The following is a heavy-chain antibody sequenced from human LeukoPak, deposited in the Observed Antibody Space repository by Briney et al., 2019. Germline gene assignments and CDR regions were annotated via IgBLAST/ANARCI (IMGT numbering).Heavy chain of an antibody. CDR1: GYTFTGYY. V-gene: IGHV1-2*06. Sequence: GASVKVSCKASGYTFTGYYMHWVRQAPGQGLEWMGRINPNSGGTNYAQKFQGRVTMTRDTSISTAYMELSRLRSDDTAVYYCARDRVVVVPAVTKSGRLDPWGQGTLVTLCS. D-gene: IGHD2-2*01. CDR3: ARDRVVVVPAVTKSGRLDP. J-gene: IGHJ5*02. CDR2: INPNSGGT.